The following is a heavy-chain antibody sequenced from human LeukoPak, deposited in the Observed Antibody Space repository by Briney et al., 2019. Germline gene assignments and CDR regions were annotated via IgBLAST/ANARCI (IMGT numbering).Heavy chain of an antibody. CDR3: ASDCSSTSCYYYYYMDV. CDR2: ISSSSSTI. V-gene: IGHV3-48*04. D-gene: IGHD2-2*01. J-gene: IGHJ6*03. CDR1: GFTFSSYS. Sequence: GGSLRLSCAASGFTFSSYSMNWVRQAPGKGLEWVSYISSSSSTIYYADSVKGRFTISRDNAKNSLYLQMNSLRAEDTAVYYCASDCSSTSCYYYYYMDVWGKGTTVTVSS.